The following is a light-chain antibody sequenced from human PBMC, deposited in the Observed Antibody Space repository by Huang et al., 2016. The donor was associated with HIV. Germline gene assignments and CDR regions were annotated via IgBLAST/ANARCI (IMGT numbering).Light chain of an antibody. CDR2: GGA. J-gene: IGKJ1*01. CDR1: AGVSNN. CDR3: QHYNNWPPWT. V-gene: IGKV3D-15*01. Sequence: IVMTQSPVTLSVSPGERATLSCRASAGVSNNVAWYQQRPGQTPRLRIHGGATRHTCVPAKFSGRGSGTEFTLTTTNLQPEDSAVYYCQHYNNWPPWTFGPGTQVEI.